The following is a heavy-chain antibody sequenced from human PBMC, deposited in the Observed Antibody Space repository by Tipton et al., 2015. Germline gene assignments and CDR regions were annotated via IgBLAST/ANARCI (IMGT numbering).Heavy chain of an antibody. CDR1: GFVFDSYD. CDR3: AKSGYDMLTGYYPH. D-gene: IGHD3-9*01. V-gene: IGHV3-33*05. J-gene: IGHJ4*02. CDR2: ISYDGADI. Sequence: SLRLSCATSGFVFDSYDMNWVRQAPGGGLEWVAVISYDGADIHYSDSVKGRFTISRDDSDNTVSLQMDSLRVEDTAVYYCAKSGYDMLTGYYPHWGQGTLVTVSS.